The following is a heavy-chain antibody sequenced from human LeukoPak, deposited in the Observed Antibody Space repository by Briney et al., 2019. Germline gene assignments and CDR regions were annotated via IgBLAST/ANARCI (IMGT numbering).Heavy chain of an antibody. CDR2: ISSSSSYI. J-gene: IGHJ4*02. D-gene: IGHD3-10*01. Sequence: GGSLRLSCAASGFTFSSYNMNWVRLAPGKGLEWVSSISSSSSYIYYADSMKGRFTISRDNAKNSLYLQMNSLRAEDTAVYYCARGYSSGVEYWGLGTLVTVSS. CDR1: GFTFSSYN. V-gene: IGHV3-21*01. CDR3: ARGYSSGVEY.